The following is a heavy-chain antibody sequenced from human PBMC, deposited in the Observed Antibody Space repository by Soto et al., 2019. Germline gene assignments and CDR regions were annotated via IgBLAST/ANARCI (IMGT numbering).Heavy chain of an antibody. Sequence: GGSLRLSCAASGFTFSDYYMSWIRQAPGKGLEWVSYISSSSSYTNYADSVKGRFTISRDNAKNSLYLQMNSLRAEDTAVYYCARGGRYCSSTSCYSPYGMDVWGQGTTVTVSS. CDR3: ARGGRYCSSTSCYSPYGMDV. D-gene: IGHD2-2*01. CDR1: GFTFSDYY. V-gene: IGHV3-11*06. CDR2: ISSSSSYT. J-gene: IGHJ6*02.